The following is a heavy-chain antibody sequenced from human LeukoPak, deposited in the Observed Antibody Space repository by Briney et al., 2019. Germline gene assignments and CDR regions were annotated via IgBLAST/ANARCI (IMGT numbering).Heavy chain of an antibody. CDR1: GYTFTVYY. V-gene: IGHV1-2*02. CDR3: ARGAAAALLPYYYYFMDV. Sequence: ASVTVSFKASGYTFTVYYMHWVRQAPGQGLEWMGWINPNSGGTNYAQKFQGRVTMTRDTSISTAYMELSRLKSDDTALYYCARGAAAALLPYYYYFMDVWGKGTTVTVSS. J-gene: IGHJ6*03. D-gene: IGHD6-13*01. CDR2: INPNSGGT.